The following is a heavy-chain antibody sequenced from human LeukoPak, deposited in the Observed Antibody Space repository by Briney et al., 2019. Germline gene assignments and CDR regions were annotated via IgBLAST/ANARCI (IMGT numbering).Heavy chain of an antibody. CDR2: ISYSGST. J-gene: IGHJ4*02. D-gene: IGHD5-18*01. CDR1: GGSIRSYY. Sequence: SETLSLTCTVSGGSIRSYYWSWIRQPPGKGLEWIGYISYSGSTKYNPSLKSRVSISADTSKNQFSLKLSSVTAADTAVYYCARAEVDTAMVDYWGQGPLVTVSS. CDR3: ARAEVDTAMVDY. V-gene: IGHV4-59*01.